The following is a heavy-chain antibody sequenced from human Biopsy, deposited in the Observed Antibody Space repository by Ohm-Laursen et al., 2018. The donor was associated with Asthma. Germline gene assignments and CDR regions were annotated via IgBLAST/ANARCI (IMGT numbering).Heavy chain of an antibody. CDR2: IYFSGNT. CDR1: GGSITSFY. J-gene: IGHJ6*02. V-gene: IGHV4-59*01. Sequence: TLSLTCTVSGGSITSFYWSWIRQPPGRGLEWIGYIYFSGNTNYNPSLKSRVTISIDTSKNHFSLKLTSVTAADTAVYYCARDFLFQHGSRWYYYYGMDVWGQGTTVTVSS. D-gene: IGHD6-13*01. CDR3: ARDFLFQHGSRWYYYYGMDV.